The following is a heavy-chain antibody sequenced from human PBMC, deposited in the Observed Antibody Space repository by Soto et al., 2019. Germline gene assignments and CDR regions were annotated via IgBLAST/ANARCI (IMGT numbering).Heavy chain of an antibody. CDR3: EREITGPRGYYGLDV. D-gene: IGHD1-20*01. J-gene: IGHJ6*02. Sequence: EVQLVESGGGVVQPGGSLRLSCAASGCTFSSHDMHWVRQATGKGLEWVSAIDTAGDTYYPDSVLGRFTISRENAKNSLYLQMNSLGAGDTAVYYCEREITGPRGYYGLDVWGQGTAVTVSS. CDR1: GCTFSSHD. V-gene: IGHV3-13*01. CDR2: IDTAGDT.